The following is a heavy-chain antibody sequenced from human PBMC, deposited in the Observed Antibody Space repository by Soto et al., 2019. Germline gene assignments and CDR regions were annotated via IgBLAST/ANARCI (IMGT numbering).Heavy chain of an antibody. Sequence: QVQLQESGPGLVKPSETLSLTCTVSGGSISSYYWSWIRQPPGKGLEWIGSIYYSGSTSYSPSLKSRVTISVDTSKNQFSLKLSSVTAADTAVYYCARTYGDYVFDYWGQGTLVTVSS. CDR2: IYYSGST. D-gene: IGHD4-17*01. CDR1: GGSISSYY. J-gene: IGHJ4*02. V-gene: IGHV4-59*01. CDR3: ARTYGDYVFDY.